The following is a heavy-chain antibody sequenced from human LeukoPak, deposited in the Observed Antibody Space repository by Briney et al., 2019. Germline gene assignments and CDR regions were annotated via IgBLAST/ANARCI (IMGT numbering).Heavy chain of an antibody. V-gene: IGHV3-23*01. CDR3: AKVREIVVVTAMGPFDY. Sequence: PGGSLRLSCAASGFTFSSYAMSWVCQAPGKGLEWVSAISGSGGSTYYADSVKGRFTISRDNSKNTLYLQMNSLRAEDTAVYYCAKVREIVVVTAMGPFDYWGQGTLVTVSS. D-gene: IGHD2-21*02. J-gene: IGHJ4*02. CDR1: GFTFSSYA. CDR2: ISGSGGST.